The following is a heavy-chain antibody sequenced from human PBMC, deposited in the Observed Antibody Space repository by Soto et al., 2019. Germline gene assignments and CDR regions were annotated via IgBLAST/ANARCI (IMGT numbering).Heavy chain of an antibody. J-gene: IGHJ5*01. D-gene: IGHD2-2*01. V-gene: IGHV4-39*01. CDR2: VFYSGST. Sequence: SETLSLTCTVSGGSISSSSYYWGWIRQPPGKGLEWIGNVFYSGSTYYNPSLKSRVTISVDTSKNQFSLKLSSVTAADTAVYYCARHDHCSSTSCPISYNWFDSWGQGTLVTVSS. CDR3: ARHDHCSSTSCPISYNWFDS. CDR1: GGSISSSSYY.